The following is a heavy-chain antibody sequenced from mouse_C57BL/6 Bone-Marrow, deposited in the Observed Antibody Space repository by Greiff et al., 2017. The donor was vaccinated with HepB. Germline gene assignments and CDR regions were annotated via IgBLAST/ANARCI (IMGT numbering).Heavy chain of an antibody. Sequence: EVKLQESGPGLVKPSQSLSLTCSVTGYSITSGYYWYWIRQFPGNKLEWRGYISYDGSNNYNPSLKNRISITRDTSTNQFFLKLNSVTTEDTATYYCAKGGDYDDLRHYDYWGQGTTLTVSS. CDR1: GYSITSGYY. V-gene: IGHV3-6*01. CDR3: AKGGDYDDLRHYDY. CDR2: ISYDGSN. J-gene: IGHJ2*01. D-gene: IGHD2-4*01.